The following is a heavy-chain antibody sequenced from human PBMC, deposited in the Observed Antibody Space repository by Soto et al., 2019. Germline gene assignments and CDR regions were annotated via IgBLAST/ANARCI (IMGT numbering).Heavy chain of an antibody. CDR3: ATTRKGTVAGPFDS. D-gene: IGHD6-19*01. CDR2: ISNSGAGT. V-gene: IGHV3-23*01. CDR1: GVTFSIYD. J-gene: IGHJ4*02. Sequence: EVQLLESGGGLVQPGGSLRLSCVASGVTFSIYDMSWVRQAPGKGLEWVSGISNSGAGTFYADSVKGRFTISRDNSKNTLYLQMNSLRAEDTAIYYCATTRKGTVAGPFDSGGQGTLVPVSS.